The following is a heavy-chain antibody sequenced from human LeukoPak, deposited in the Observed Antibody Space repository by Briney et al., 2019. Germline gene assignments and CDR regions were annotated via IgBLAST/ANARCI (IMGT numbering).Heavy chain of an antibody. CDR1: GYTFTSYD. J-gene: IGHJ4*02. D-gene: IGHD3-10*01. CDR2: MNPNSGNT. Sequence: ASVKVSCKASGYTFTSYDINWVRQATGQGLEWMGWMNPNSGNTGYAQKFQGRVTMTRNTSISTAYMELSSLRSEDTAVYYCARGPFYGSGSYLYYFDYWGQGTLVTVSS. CDR3: ARGPFYGSGSYLYYFDY. V-gene: IGHV1-8*01.